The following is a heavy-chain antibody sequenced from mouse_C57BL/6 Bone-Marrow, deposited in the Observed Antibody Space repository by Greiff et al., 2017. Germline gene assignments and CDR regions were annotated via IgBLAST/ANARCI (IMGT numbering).Heavy chain of an antibody. V-gene: IGHV1-54*01. Sequence: VQLQQSGAELVRPGTSVKVSCKASGYAFTNYLIEWVKQRPGQGLEWIGVINPGSGGTNYTEKFKGKATLTADKSSSTAYMQLSSLTSEDSAVYFCARGDGYYFDYWGQGTTLTVSS. D-gene: IGHD2-3*01. CDR3: ARGDGYYFDY. J-gene: IGHJ2*01. CDR2: INPGSGGT. CDR1: GYAFTNYL.